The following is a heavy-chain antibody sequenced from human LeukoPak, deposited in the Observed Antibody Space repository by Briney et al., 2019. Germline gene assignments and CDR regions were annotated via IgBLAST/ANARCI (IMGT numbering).Heavy chain of an antibody. CDR1: GYTFTGYY. D-gene: IGHD1-26*01. Sequence: ASVKVSCKASGYTFTGYYMHWVRQAPGQGLEWMGWINPNSGGTNYAQKFQGRVTMTRDTSISTAYMELSSLRSGDTAVYYCATDLVRGSYSRDYWGQGTLVTVSS. J-gene: IGHJ4*02. CDR2: INPNSGGT. V-gene: IGHV1-2*02. CDR3: ATDLVRGSYSRDY.